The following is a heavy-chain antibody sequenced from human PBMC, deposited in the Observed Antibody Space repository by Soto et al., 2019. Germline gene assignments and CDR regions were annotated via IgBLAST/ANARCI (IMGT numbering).Heavy chain of an antibody. CDR3: AKDRRRGGYCSNTSCYRKEVYYYYGMDV. CDR1: GFTFSSYA. Sequence: GGSLRLSCAASGFTFSSYAMHWVRQAPGKGLEWVAVISYDGSNKYYADSVKGRFTISRDNSKSTLYLQMNSLRAEDTAVYYCAKDRRRGGYCSNTSCYRKEVYYYYGMDVWGQGTTVTVSS. J-gene: IGHJ6*02. D-gene: IGHD2-2*02. CDR2: ISYDGSNK. V-gene: IGHV3-30-3*01.